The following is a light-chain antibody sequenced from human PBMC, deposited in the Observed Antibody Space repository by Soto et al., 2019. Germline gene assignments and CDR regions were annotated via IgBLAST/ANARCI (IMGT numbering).Light chain of an antibody. Sequence: IVMTQSPSTLSVSPGERATLSCRASQTVSRHLAWYQQRPGQAPRLLIFVASTRAPGIPDKFSGSGSGTDFTLSISFLQSEDFAVYYCQQYSTWPLITFGPGTRLDIK. CDR3: QQYSTWPLIT. CDR1: QTVSRH. J-gene: IGKJ5*01. CDR2: VAS. V-gene: IGKV3-15*01.